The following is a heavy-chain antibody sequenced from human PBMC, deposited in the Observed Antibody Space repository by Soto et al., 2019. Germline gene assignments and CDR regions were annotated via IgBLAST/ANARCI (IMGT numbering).Heavy chain of an antibody. Sequence: SVKVSCKASGGTFSSYAISWVRQAPGQGLEWMGGIIPIFGTANYAQKFQGRVTITADKSTSTAYMELSSLRSEDTAVYYCARGLGSSWYKGEDAFDIWGQGTMVTVS. D-gene: IGHD6-13*01. CDR2: IIPIFGTA. V-gene: IGHV1-69*06. CDR1: GGTFSSYA. J-gene: IGHJ3*02. CDR3: ARGLGSSWYKGEDAFDI.